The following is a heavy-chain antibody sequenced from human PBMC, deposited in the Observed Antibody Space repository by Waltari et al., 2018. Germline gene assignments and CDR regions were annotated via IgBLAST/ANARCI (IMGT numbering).Heavy chain of an antibody. CDR1: GLTFSGYS. V-gene: IGHV3-21*01. J-gene: IGHJ4*02. Sequence: EVQLVESGGGLVKPGGSLRRSCEASGLTFSGYSMNWVRQAPGKGLEWVSSISGDSRFIYYADSVNGRFTISSDDAKNSLYLQMNSLRVEDTAVYYCARDRRGYFDYWGPGTLVSVSS. CDR2: ISGDSRFI. CDR3: ARDRRGYFDY. D-gene: IGHD3-16*01.